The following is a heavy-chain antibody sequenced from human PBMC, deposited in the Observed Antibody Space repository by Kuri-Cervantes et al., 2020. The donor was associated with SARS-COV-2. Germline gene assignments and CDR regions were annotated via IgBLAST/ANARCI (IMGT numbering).Heavy chain of an antibody. V-gene: IGHV2-5*01. J-gene: IGHJ4*02. CDR2: IFWNDDK. CDR3: ARLWFGESPDYFDY. CDR1: GFSLTTAPGG. Sequence: SGPTLVKPTQTLTLTCTFSGFSLTTAPGGVGWVRQSPGMALEWLALIFWNDDKYYSPSLKGRLTLTKDISRNQVVLTMTNMDPVDTATYYCARLWFGESPDYFDYWGQGTLVTVSS. D-gene: IGHD3-10*01.